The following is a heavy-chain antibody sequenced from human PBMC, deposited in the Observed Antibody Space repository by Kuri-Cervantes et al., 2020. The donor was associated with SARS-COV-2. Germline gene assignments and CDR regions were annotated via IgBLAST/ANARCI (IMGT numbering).Heavy chain of an antibody. J-gene: IGHJ4*02. D-gene: IGHD3-22*01. CDR1: GFTFSSNA. CDR3: AKDWDSRGYYLFDH. Sequence: ETLSLTCAASGFTFSSNAMSWVRQAPGKGLEWVSGLSGSGVSTYYAESVKGRFTISRDNSKYTLYLQMNSLRAEDTAVYYCAKDWDSRGYYLFDHWGQGTLVTVSS. CDR2: LSGSGVST. V-gene: IGHV3-23*01.